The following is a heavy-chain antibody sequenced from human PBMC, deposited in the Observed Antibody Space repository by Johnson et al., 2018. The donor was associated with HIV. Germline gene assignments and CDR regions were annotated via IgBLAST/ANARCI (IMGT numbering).Heavy chain of an antibody. Sequence: VQLVESGGGVVQPGRSLRLSCAASGFTVSSNYMSWVRQAPGKGLEWVSVIYSGTTTYYADSVKGQFTISRDNSKNTLYLQMNSLRAEDTALYYCASGALAYCGGDCYSDAFDIWGQGTMVTVSS. J-gene: IGHJ3*02. D-gene: IGHD2-21*02. CDR2: IYSGTTT. CDR1: GFTVSSNY. CDR3: ASGALAYCGGDCYSDAFDI. V-gene: IGHV3-66*02.